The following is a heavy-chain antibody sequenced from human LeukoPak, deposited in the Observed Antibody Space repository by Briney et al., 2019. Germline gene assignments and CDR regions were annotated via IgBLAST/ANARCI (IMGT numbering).Heavy chain of an antibody. CDR3: ARSVEGYCRGGSCYYYSYYMDV. D-gene: IGHD2-15*01. Sequence: GSLRLSCAASGFTVTSNYMSWVRQAPGKGLEWIGYIYYSGSTNYNPSLKSRVTISVDTSKNQFSLKLSSVTAADTAVYYCARSVEGYCRGGSCYYYSYYMDVWGKGTTVTVSS. V-gene: IGHV4-59*02. CDR1: GFTVTSNY. J-gene: IGHJ6*03. CDR2: IYYSGST.